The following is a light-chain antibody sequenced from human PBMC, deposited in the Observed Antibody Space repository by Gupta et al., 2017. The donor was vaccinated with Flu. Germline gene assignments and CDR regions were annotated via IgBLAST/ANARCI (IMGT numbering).Light chain of an antibody. CDR1: QSFGSSF. J-gene: IGKJ1*01. CDR3: LQDASLPVT. Sequence: GPLSLPPGERATLSCVVRQSFGSSFLPWYQQKPGQAPRLLIYRISSRATGVPDRFSGSGSGTDFTLTINRLEPEDFAVYYCLQDASLPVTFGQGTKVELK. V-gene: IGKV3-20*01. CDR2: RIS.